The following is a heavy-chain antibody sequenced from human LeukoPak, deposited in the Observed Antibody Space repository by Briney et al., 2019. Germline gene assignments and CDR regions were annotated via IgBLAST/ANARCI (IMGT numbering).Heavy chain of an antibody. CDR3: ARGDWYFDL. CDR1: GYTFTSYD. J-gene: IGHJ2*01. Sequence: ASVKVSCKASGYTFTSYDINWVRQATGQGLEWMGWMNPDNGNTNYAQKLQGRVTMTTDTSTSTAYMELRSLRSDDTAVYYCARGDWYFDLWGRGTLVTVSS. V-gene: IGHV1-18*01. CDR2: MNPDNGNT.